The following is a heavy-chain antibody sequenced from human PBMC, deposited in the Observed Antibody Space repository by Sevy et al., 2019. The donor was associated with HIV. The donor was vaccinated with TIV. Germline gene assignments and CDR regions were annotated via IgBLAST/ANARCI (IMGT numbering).Heavy chain of an antibody. CDR3: ARATGMAVAGTGGYFDF. J-gene: IGHJ4*01. CDR1: GYKVDMYG. V-gene: IGHV1-18*04. Sequence: ASVKVSCKISGYKVDMYGIAWVRQAPGQGLEWMRWISTYNGNTNYAQNFQGRVTMTTDTSTSVVYMELGGLRPDDTAVYYCARATGMAVAGTGGYFDFWGQGTLVTVSS. CDR2: ISTYNGNT. D-gene: IGHD6-19*01.